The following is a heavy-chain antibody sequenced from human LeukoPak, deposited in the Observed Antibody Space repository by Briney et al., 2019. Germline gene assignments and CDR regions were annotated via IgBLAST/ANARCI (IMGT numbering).Heavy chain of an antibody. CDR2: IYHSGST. CDR1: GGSISSGGYY. D-gene: IGHD2-15*01. Sequence: PSQTLSLTCTVSGGSISSGGYYWSWIRQPPGKGLEWIGYIYHSGSTYYNPSLKSRVTISVDRSKNQFSLKLSSVTAADTAVYYCARAGSVVVAAPYYYYYMDVWGKGTTVTVSS. J-gene: IGHJ6*03. CDR3: ARAGSVVVAAPYYYYYMDV. V-gene: IGHV4-30-2*01.